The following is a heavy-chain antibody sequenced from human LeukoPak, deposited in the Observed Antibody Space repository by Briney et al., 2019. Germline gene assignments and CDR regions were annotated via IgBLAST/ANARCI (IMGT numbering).Heavy chain of an antibody. D-gene: IGHD6-13*01. CDR3: ARGIAAAGTVIGLWWFDP. J-gene: IGHJ5*02. Sequence: PSETLSLTCTVSNDSISNYYWSWIRQPPGKGLEWIGEINHSGSTNYHPSLKSRVTISVDTSKNQFSLKLSSVTAADTAVYYCARGIAAAGTVIGLWWFDPWGQGTLVTVSS. CDR2: INHSGST. CDR1: NDSISNYY. V-gene: IGHV4-34*01.